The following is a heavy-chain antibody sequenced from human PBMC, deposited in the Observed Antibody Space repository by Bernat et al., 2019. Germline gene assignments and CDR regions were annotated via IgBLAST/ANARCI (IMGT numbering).Heavy chain of an antibody. V-gene: IGHV3-7*03. Sequence: DVQLVESGGGLVQPGGSLRLSCAASAFTFSKYWMSWVRQAPGKGLELVANIKQDVSEKYYVDSVKGRFTISRDNAKNSLYLQMNSLRAEDTAVYYCAKDDRVVATIFDIWGQGTMVTVSS. J-gene: IGHJ3*02. CDR3: AKDDRVVATIFDI. CDR1: AFTFSKYW. CDR2: IKQDVSEK. D-gene: IGHD5-12*01.